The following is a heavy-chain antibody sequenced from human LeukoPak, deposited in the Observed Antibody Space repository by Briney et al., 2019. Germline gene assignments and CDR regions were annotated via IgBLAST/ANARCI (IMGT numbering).Heavy chain of an antibody. V-gene: IGHV1-18*04. Sequence: GASVKVSCKASGYTFTSYGISWVRQAPGQGLEWMGWISAYNGNTNYAQKLQGRVTMTTDTSTSTAYMELRSLRSDDTAVYYCARVRGGYCSSTSCYLGYWGQGTLVTVPS. CDR3: ARVRGGYCSSTSCYLGY. CDR2: ISAYNGNT. J-gene: IGHJ4*02. D-gene: IGHD2-2*01. CDR1: GYTFTSYG.